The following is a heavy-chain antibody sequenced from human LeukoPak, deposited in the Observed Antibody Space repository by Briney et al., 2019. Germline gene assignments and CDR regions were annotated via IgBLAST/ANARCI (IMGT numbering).Heavy chain of an antibody. CDR2: ISGSDGST. Sequence: GGSLRLSCAASGFTSNSYAMIWVRQAPGKGLEWVSTISGSDGSTYYADSVKGRFTISRDNSENTLYLQMNSLRAEDTAVYYCAKDRGTYYYGSGSPPYDAFDIWGQGTMVTVSS. V-gene: IGHV3-23*01. D-gene: IGHD3-10*01. CDR3: AKDRGTYYYGSGSPPYDAFDI. J-gene: IGHJ3*02. CDR1: GFTSNSYA.